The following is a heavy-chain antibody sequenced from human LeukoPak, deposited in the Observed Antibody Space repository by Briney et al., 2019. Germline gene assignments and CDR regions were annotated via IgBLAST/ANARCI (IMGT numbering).Heavy chain of an antibody. J-gene: IGHJ5*02. V-gene: IGHV4-38-2*01. CDR3: AGNKETTGNGRPNWFDP. D-gene: IGHD1-1*01. Sequence: SETLSLTCAVSGYSISSGYYWGWIRQPPGKGLQWIGSIFQRGYSYYNPSLKSRVTISVDTSRNQFSLKLSSVTAADTAVYYCAGNKETTGNGRPNWFDPWGQGTLVTVSS. CDR1: GYSISSGYY. CDR2: IFQRGYS.